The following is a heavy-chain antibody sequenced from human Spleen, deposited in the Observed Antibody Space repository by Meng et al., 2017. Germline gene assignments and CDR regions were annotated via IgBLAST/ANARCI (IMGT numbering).Heavy chain of an antibody. Sequence: QVQLQESGPGLIRPSETLSLPCPFSGDSVSSGSYSWSWIRQPPGKGLEWIGYISYIGSTNYNPSLKSRVTISVDTSKNQFSLRLSSVIAADTAVYYCAGMVRPRGDFDYWGQGTLVTVSS. D-gene: IGHD2-21*01. J-gene: IGHJ4*02. CDR1: GDSVSSGSYS. V-gene: IGHV4-61*01. CDR3: AGMVRPRGDFDY. CDR2: ISYIGST.